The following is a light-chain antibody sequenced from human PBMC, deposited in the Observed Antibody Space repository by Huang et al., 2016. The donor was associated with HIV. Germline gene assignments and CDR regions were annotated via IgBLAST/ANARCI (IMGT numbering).Light chain of an antibody. CDR3: QQRSSGVT. CDR1: QSVGNY. V-gene: IGKV3-11*01. J-gene: IGKJ4*01. Sequence: IVLTQSPATLSWYPGERVTLSCRASQSVGNYIAWYQQHPGQSPKLLIYETSNRATGTPVRVSGSGSGTDFTLTISSLESEDFAVYYCQQRSSGVTFGGGTKVQVK. CDR2: ETS.